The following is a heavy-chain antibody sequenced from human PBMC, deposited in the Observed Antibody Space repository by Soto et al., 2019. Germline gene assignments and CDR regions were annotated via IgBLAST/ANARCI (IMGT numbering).Heavy chain of an antibody. CDR2: IHHSGST. Sequence: QLQLQESGSGLVKPSQTLSLTCAVSGGSISSVFSWSWIRQSPGKGLECIGYIHHSGSTYYNPSLKSRVTIAVDRSNNEFSLKLRSVTAADTAVYYCARARTVRATNNWFDPWVQGTLGTVSS. J-gene: IGHJ5*02. CDR1: GGSISSVFS. CDR3: ARARTVRATNNWFDP. D-gene: IGHD1-1*01. V-gene: IGHV4-30-2*06.